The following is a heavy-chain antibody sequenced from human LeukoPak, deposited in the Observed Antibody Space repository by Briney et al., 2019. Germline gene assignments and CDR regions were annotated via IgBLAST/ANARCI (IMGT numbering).Heavy chain of an antibody. D-gene: IGHD1-26*01. CDR2: INWNGGNA. CDR3: ARTSDGNWFDP. CDR1: GFTFDDYG. V-gene: IGHV3-20*04. Sequence: GGSLRLSCAASGFTFDDYGMSWVRQGPGKGLEWVSGINWNGGNAGYADSVKGRFTIFRDNAKNSLYLEMDSLRVEDTALYYCARTSDGNWFDPWGQGTLVTVSS. J-gene: IGHJ5*02.